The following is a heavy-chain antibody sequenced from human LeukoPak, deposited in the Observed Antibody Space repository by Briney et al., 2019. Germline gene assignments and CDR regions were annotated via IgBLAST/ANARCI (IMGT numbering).Heavy chain of an antibody. CDR3: ASQPYSGSALYYYYGMDV. Sequence: SETLSLTCTVSGGSISSSSYYWGWIRQPPGKGLEWIGSIYYSGSTYYNPSLKSRVTISVDTSKNQFSLKLSSVTAADTAVYYCASQPYSGSALYYYYGMDVWGQGTMVTVSS. D-gene: IGHD2-15*01. CDR2: IYYSGST. CDR1: GGSISSSSYY. J-gene: IGHJ6*02. V-gene: IGHV4-39*01.